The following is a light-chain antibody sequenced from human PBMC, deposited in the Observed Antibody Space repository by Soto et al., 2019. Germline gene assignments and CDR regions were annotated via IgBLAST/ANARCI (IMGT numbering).Light chain of an antibody. V-gene: IGKV3-20*01. Sequence: ELVLTQSPGTLSLYPGERAILSCRASQTVTTTHLALYQQKPGQAPRLLIYGASTRATGIPDRFSGSGSGTEFTLTISRLEPEDFAVYYCQQYGNSPWTFGQGTKVDIK. J-gene: IGKJ1*01. CDR1: QTVTTTH. CDR2: GAS. CDR3: QQYGNSPWT.